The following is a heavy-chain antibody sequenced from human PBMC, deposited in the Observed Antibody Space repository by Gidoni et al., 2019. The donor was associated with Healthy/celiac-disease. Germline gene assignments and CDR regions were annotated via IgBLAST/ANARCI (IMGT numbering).Heavy chain of an antibody. V-gene: IGHV1-69*12. J-gene: IGHJ4*02. Sequence: QVQLVQSGAEVKKPGSTEKVSCRAYGGNFSSYAISWVRQAPGQWIEWSGGIIPIFGTANYAQKCQGRVTITADESTSTAYMERSSLRSEDTAVYYCARAFASNGDCSGGSCRKFFDYWGQGTLVTVSS. CDR2: IIPIFGTA. D-gene: IGHD2-15*01. CDR3: ARAFASNGDCSGGSCRKFFDY. CDR1: GGNFSSYA.